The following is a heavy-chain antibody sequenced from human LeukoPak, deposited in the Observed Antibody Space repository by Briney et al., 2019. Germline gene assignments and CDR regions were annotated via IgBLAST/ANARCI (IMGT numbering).Heavy chain of an antibody. CDR3: ARGRKHGAFDI. J-gene: IGHJ3*02. CDR1: GGSFSGYY. D-gene: IGHD2-21*01. Sequence: SETLSLTCAVYGGSFSGYYWSWIRQPPGKGLEWIGEINHSGSTNYNPSLKSRVTMSVDTSKNQFSLKLSSVTAADTAVYYCARGRKHGAFDIWGQGTMVTVSS. CDR2: INHSGST. V-gene: IGHV4-34*01.